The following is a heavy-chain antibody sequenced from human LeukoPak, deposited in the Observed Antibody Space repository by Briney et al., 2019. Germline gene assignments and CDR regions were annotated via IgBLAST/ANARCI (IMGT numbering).Heavy chain of an antibody. Sequence: PSETLSPTCTVSGGSISSSSYYWGWIRQPPGKGLEWIGSIYYSGSTYYNPSLKSRVTISVDTSKNQFSLKLSSVTAADTAVYYCARHLRWLQPSDYWGQGTLVTVSS. J-gene: IGHJ4*02. CDR3: ARHLRWLQPSDY. CDR2: IYYSGST. D-gene: IGHD5-24*01. CDR1: GGSISSSSYY. V-gene: IGHV4-39*01.